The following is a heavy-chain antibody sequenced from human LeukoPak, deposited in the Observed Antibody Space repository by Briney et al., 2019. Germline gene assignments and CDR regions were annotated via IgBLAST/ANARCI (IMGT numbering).Heavy chain of an antibody. CDR3: ARDRGSGYYYA. J-gene: IGHJ5*02. CDR1: GFTFSSYS. CDR2: IYSGGST. D-gene: IGHD3-22*01. Sequence: GGSLRLSCAASGFTFSSYSMNWVRQAPGKGLEWVSVIYSGGSTYYADSVKGRFTISRDNSKNTVYLQMNSLRAEDTAMYYCARDRGSGYYYAWGQGTPVTVSS. V-gene: IGHV3-53*01.